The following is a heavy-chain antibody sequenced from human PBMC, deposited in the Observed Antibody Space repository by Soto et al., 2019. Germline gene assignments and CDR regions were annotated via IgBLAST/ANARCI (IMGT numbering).Heavy chain of an antibody. CDR2: IWYDGSNK. Sequence: QVQLVESGGGVVQPGRSLRLSCAASGFTFSSYGMHWVRQAPGKGLEWVAVIWYDGSNKYYADSVKGRFTISRDNSKNTLYLQMNSLRAEDTAVYYCARARLSRGWTDWYFQLWGRGTLVTVSS. V-gene: IGHV3-33*01. D-gene: IGHD6-19*01. J-gene: IGHJ2*01. CDR3: ARARLSRGWTDWYFQL. CDR1: GFTFSSYG.